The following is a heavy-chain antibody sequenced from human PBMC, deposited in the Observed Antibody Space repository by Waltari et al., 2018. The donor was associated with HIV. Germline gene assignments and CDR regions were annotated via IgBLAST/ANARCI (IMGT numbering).Heavy chain of an antibody. J-gene: IGHJ6*02. CDR3: ARGGGTWLQETHYYKGLDV. CDR2: VWAYGVQR. V-gene: IGHV1-18*01. CDR1: GFDLTSHG. D-gene: IGHD3-10*01. Sequence: QVQLMQSGPEMRKPGASVKISWRAAGFDLTSHGITWVRQAPGQGHEGVGWVWAYGVQRDIERGCKDRVSLSTDKSTTTAFFELGNLRIDDTGTYYCARGGGTWLQETHYYKGLDVWGQGTTVIVSS.